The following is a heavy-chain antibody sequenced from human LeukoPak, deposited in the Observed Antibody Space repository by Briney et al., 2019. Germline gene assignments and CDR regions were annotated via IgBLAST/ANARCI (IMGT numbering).Heavy chain of an antibody. V-gene: IGHV4-59*01. CDR1: GGSISSYY. D-gene: IGHD1-26*01. CDR2: IYYSVST. J-gene: IGHJ6*03. CDR3: ARDRVGATLGYYYYMDV. Sequence: SETLSLTCTVAGGSISSYYWSWIRQPPGKGLEWIVNIYYSVSTNQNPSLKSRVTISVDTSKSQFSLKLSSVTAADTAVYYCARDRVGATLGYYYYMDVWGKGTTVTVSS.